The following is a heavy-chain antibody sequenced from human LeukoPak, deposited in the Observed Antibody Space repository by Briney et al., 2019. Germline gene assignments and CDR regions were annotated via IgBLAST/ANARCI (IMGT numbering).Heavy chain of an antibody. CDR3: ARDARRGVELKAFDI. Sequence: GGSLRLSCAASGFTVSSNYMGWVRQAPGKGLEWVSVVYSGGSTYYGESVKGRFTISRDNSKNTVYLQMNTLRVEDTAVYYCARDARRGVELKAFDIWGQGTMVSVSS. CDR1: GFTVSSNY. J-gene: IGHJ3*02. V-gene: IGHV3-53*01. D-gene: IGHD1-7*01. CDR2: VYSGGST.